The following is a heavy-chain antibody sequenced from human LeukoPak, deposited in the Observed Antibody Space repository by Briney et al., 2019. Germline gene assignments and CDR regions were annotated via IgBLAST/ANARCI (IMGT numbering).Heavy chain of an antibody. J-gene: IGHJ4*02. V-gene: IGHV3-23*01. CDR3: AKDDDWLRFEH. Sequence: GGSLRLSCVASGFSFSGYWMTWVRQAPGKGLEWVSYISSSGSTIYYADSVKGRFTISRDNSNHMLYLQMNSLIAEDTAIYYCAKDDDWLRFEHWGRGTPVSVSS. D-gene: IGHD5-12*01. CDR2: ISSSGSTI. CDR1: GFSFSGYW.